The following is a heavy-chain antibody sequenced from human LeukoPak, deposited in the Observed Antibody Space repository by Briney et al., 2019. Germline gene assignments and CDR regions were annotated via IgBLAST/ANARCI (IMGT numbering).Heavy chain of an antibody. CDR1: GSTFSSYA. D-gene: IGHD3-22*01. CDR3: AKVLGEYYYDSSGYSEFDY. V-gene: IGHV3-23*01. Sequence: PGGSLRLSCAASGSTFSSYAMSWVRQAPGKGLEWVSAISGSGGSTYYADSVRGRFTISRDNSKNTLYLQMNSLRAEDTAVYYCAKVLGEYYYDSSGYSEFDYWGQGTLVTVSS. J-gene: IGHJ4*02. CDR2: ISGSGGST.